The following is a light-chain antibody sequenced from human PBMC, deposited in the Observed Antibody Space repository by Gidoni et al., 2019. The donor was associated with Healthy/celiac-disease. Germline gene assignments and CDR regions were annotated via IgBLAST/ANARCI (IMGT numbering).Light chain of an antibody. V-gene: IGLV1-40*01. CDR2: GNS. CDR1: SSNIGAGYD. CDR3: QSYDSSLSGCVV. J-gene: IGLJ2*01. Sequence: QSVLTQPPSVSGAPGQRVTISCPGSSSNIGAGYDVHWYQQLPGTAPKLLIYGNSNRPSGVPDRFSGSKSGTSASLAITGLQAEDEADYYCQSYDSSLSGCVVFGGGTKLTV.